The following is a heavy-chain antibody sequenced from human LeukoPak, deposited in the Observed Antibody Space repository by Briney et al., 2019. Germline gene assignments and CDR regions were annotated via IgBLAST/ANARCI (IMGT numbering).Heavy chain of an antibody. Sequence: SVNVSCKASGGTFISYGISWVRQAPGQGLEWMGRIIPIFGTANYAQKFQGRVTITTDESTSTAYMELSSLRSEGTAVYYCARGAIYCSGGSCYLEGNWFDRWGQGTLVTVSS. CDR3: ARGAIYCSGGSCYLEGNWFDR. D-gene: IGHD2-15*01. J-gene: IGHJ5*02. CDR2: IIPIFGTA. V-gene: IGHV1-69*05. CDR1: GGTFISYG.